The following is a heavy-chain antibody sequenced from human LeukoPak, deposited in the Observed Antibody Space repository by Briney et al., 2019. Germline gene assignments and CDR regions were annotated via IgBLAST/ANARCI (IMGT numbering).Heavy chain of an antibody. CDR2: INPSGGST. D-gene: IGHD3-22*01. J-gene: IGHJ4*02. V-gene: IGHV1-46*01. CDR1: GYTFTSYY. CDR3: ARDRYYYDSSGYLGY. Sequence: GASVKVSCKASGYTFTSYYMHWVRQAPGQGLEWMGIINPSGGSTSYAQKFQGRVTMTRDTSTSTVYMELSSLRSEDTAVYYCARDRYYYDSSGYLGYWGQGTLVTVSS.